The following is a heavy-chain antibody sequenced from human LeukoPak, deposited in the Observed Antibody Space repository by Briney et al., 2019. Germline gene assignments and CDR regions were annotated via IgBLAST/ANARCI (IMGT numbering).Heavy chain of an antibody. CDR1: GYTFTSYG. CDR3: ARDRIPYCSGGSCYYRFDS. CDR2: ISAYNGNT. J-gene: IGHJ4*02. Sequence: GASVKVSCKASGYTFTSYGISWVRQAPGQGLEWMGLISAYNGNTNYAQKLQGRVTMTTDTSTSTASMEMRRLSSDDTAVYYCARDRIPYCSGGSCYYRFDSWGPGTLVTVSS. D-gene: IGHD2-15*01. V-gene: IGHV1-18*01.